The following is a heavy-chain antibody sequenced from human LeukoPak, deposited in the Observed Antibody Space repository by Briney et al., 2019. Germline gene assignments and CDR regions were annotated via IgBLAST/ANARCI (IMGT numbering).Heavy chain of an antibody. Sequence: PGGSLRLSCAASGFTFSTYAMSWVRQAPGKGLEWVSTISGNGGSTYYADSVKGRFSISRDNSKNTLYLQMNSLRVEDTAVYFCVKGCLSSSCEEGRWFDPWGQGTLVTVSS. CDR2: ISGNGGST. CDR1: GFTFSTYA. CDR3: VKGCLSSSCEEGRWFDP. D-gene: IGHD2-2*01. J-gene: IGHJ5*02. V-gene: IGHV3-23*01.